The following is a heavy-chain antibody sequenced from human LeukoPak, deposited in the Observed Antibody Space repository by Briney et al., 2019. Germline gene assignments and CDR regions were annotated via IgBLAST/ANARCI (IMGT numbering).Heavy chain of an antibody. CDR3: ARGGGLDV. V-gene: IGHV3-7*03. J-gene: IGHJ6*02. CDR2: INHNGNVN. D-gene: IGHD3-16*01. CDR1: GFTFSSYI. Sequence: PGRSLRLSCAASGFTFSSYIMHWARQAPGKGLEWVASINHNGNVNYYVDSVKGRFTISRDNAKNSLYLQMSNLRAEDTAVYFCARGGGLDVWGQGATVTVSS.